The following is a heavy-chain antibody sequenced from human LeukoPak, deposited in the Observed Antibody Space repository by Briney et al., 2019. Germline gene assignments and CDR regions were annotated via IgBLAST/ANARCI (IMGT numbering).Heavy chain of an antibody. CDR2: IYYSGST. D-gene: IGHD3-16*01. J-gene: IGHJ5*02. CDR1: GGSVSSGSYY. CDR3: ARDTLSQGFDP. V-gene: IGHV4-61*01. Sequence: KPSETLSLTCTVSGGSVSSGSYYWSWTRQPPGKGLEWIGHIYYSGSTDYNPSLKSRVTISVDTSKNQFSLKLSSVTAADTAVYYCARDTLSQGFDPWGQGTLVTVSS.